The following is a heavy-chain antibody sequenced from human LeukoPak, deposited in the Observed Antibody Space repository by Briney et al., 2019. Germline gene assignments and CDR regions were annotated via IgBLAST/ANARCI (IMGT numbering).Heavy chain of an antibody. CDR1: GYTFTSYY. CDR3: ATDTYYYDSSGTGAYYYYYMDV. CDR2: INPSGGST. D-gene: IGHD3-22*01. V-gene: IGHV1-46*01. J-gene: IGHJ6*03. Sequence: ASVKVSCKASGYTFTSYYMHWVRQAPGQGLEWMGIINPSGGSTSYAQKFQGRVTMTRDTSTSTVYMELSSLRSEDTAVYYCATDTYYYDSSGTGAYYYYYMDVWGKGTTVTVFS.